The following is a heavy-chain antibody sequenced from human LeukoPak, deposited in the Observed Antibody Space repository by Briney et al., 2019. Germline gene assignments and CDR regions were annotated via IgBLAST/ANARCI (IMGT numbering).Heavy chain of an antibody. CDR3: ATRNLHSSSDILK. Sequence: GGSLRLSCVAPGFTASILYFHWVRQTPGKGLEWVSVIYTGGATYYADSVKGRFTISRDDSKNMMYLQMNSLRVEDTAIYYCATRNLHSSSDILKWGQGTLVTVSS. CDR2: IYTGGAT. CDR1: GFTASILY. D-gene: IGHD3-9*01. J-gene: IGHJ4*02. V-gene: IGHV3-66*04.